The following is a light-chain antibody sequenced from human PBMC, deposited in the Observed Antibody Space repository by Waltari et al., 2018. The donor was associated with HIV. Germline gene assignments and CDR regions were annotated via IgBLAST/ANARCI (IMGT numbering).Light chain of an antibody. CDR3: QSFDNSLNGYV. Sequence: QSVLTQPPSVSGAPGQRVTISCTGSNSNIGANFDVHWYQVLPGTSPKLLISAKSNRPSGVPDRFSGSKSGTSASLAITDLQPEDEAEYYCQSFDNSLNGYVFGTGTTVIVL. V-gene: IGLV1-40*01. CDR1: NSNIGANFD. CDR2: AKS. J-gene: IGLJ1*01.